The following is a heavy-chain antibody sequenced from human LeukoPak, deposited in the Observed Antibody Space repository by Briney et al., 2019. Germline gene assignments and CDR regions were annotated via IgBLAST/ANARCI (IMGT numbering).Heavy chain of an antibody. V-gene: IGHV3-48*03. CDR1: AFTFSSYE. D-gene: IGHD3-10*01. CDR2: IDATGDTI. CDR3: ARDSSAMLRGYSDY. Sequence: GGSLRLSCAASAFTFSSYEFNWVRQAPGKGLQWISYIDATGDTIFYSDSVRGRFTISRDNTRNSLFLQMNSLRAEDTAVYYCARDSSAMLRGYSDYWGLGTLVTVSS. J-gene: IGHJ4*02.